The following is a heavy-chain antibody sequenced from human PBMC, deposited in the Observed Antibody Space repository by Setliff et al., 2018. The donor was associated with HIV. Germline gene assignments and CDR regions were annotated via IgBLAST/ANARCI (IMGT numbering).Heavy chain of an antibody. CDR1: GFTFSGSA. CDR2: IKTKSNTYAT. Sequence: GGSLRLSCSASGFTFSGSAMHWVRQASGKGLEWVGRIKTKSNTYATAYGESVKGRFTISRDDSQNTAYLQMSSLKTEDTAVYFCAASPDGDCATTNCANWFDPWGQGTLVTVSS. CDR3: AASPDGDCATTNCANWFDP. V-gene: IGHV3-73*01. D-gene: IGHD4-17*01. J-gene: IGHJ5*02.